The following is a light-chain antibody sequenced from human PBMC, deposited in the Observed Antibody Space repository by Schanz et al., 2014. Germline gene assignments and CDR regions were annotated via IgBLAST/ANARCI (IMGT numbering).Light chain of an antibody. J-gene: IGLJ3*02. CDR2: DVS. CDR1: SSDVGGYNH. V-gene: IGLV2-11*01. CDR3: QSYDNTLSGWV. Sequence: QSALTQPRSVSGSPGQSITISCTGTSSDVGGYNHVSWYQQHPGKAPKLMIYDVSKRPSGVPDRFSGSKSGTSASLAITGLQAEDEADYYCQSYDNTLSGWVFGGGTKLTVL.